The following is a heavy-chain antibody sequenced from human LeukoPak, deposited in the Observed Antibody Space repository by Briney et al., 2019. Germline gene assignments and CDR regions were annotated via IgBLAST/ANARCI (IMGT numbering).Heavy chain of an antibody. CDR2: ISGSGGST. CDR3: AKGPRVIGYNWFDP. Sequence: PGGSLRLSCAASGFTFSSYAMTWVRQAPGKGLEWVSSISGSGGSTYYADSVKGRFTISRDNSKNTLYLQMNSLRAEDTAVYYCAKGPRVIGYNWFDPWGQGTLVTVSS. J-gene: IGHJ5*02. CDR1: GFTFSSYA. V-gene: IGHV3-23*01. D-gene: IGHD3-22*01.